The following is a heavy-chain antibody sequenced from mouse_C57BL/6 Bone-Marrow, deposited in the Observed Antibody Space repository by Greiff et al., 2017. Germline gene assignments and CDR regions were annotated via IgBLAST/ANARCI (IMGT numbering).Heavy chain of an antibody. CDR1: GYTFTSYW. Sequence: QVQLQQPGAELVRPGTSVKLSCKASGYTFTSYWMHWVKQRPGQGLEWIGVIDPSDSYTNYNQKFKGKATLTVDTSSSTAYMQLSSLTSEDSAVFYCAILYGGNSYIYAMDYWGQGTSVTVSS. J-gene: IGHJ4*01. CDR3: AILYGGNSYIYAMDY. D-gene: IGHD1-1*01. CDR2: IDPSDSYT. V-gene: IGHV1-59*01.